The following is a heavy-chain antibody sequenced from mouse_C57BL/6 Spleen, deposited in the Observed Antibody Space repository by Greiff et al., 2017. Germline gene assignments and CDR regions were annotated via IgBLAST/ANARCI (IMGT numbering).Heavy chain of an antibody. D-gene: IGHD2-1*01. CDR1: GFTFSSYA. J-gene: IGHJ2*01. Sequence: EVNVVESGEGLVKPGGSLKLSCAASGFTFSSYAMSWVRQTPEKRLEWVAYISSGGDYIYYADTVKGRFTISRDNARNTLYLQMSSLKSEDTAMYYCTRARTYGNYFDYWGQGTTLTVSS. V-gene: IGHV5-9-1*02. CDR2: ISSGGDYI. CDR3: TRARTYGNYFDY.